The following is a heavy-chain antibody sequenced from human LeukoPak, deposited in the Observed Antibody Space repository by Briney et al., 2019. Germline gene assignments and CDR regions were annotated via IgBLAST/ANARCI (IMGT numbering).Heavy chain of an antibody. CDR3: ARGGVDYYGSGTYYLMYYFDY. CDR1: GFTVSSNS. V-gene: IGHV3-23*01. J-gene: IGHJ4*02. D-gene: IGHD3-10*01. Sequence: GGSLRLSCTVSGFTVSSNSMSWVRQAPGKGLEWVSAISGSGGATYYADSVKGRFTISRDDPHNTLYLQMNSLRAEDTAVYFCARGGVDYYGSGTYYLMYYFDYWGQGALVTVSS. CDR2: ISGSGGAT.